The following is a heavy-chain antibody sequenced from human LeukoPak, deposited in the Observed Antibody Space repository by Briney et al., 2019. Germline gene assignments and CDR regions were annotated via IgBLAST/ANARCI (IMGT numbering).Heavy chain of an antibody. Sequence: GGSLRLSCAASGFTFDDYGMSWVRQAPGKGLEWVSGINWNGGSTGYADSVKGRFTISRDNAKNSLYLQMNSLRAEDTALYYCARDYDSSGYSDAFDIWGQGTLVTVSS. J-gene: IGHJ4*02. CDR3: ARDYDSSGYSDAFDI. CDR1: GFTFDDYG. CDR2: INWNGGST. D-gene: IGHD3-22*01. V-gene: IGHV3-20*04.